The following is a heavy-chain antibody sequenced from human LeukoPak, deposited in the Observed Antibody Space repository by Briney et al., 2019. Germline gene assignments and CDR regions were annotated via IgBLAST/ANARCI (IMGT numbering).Heavy chain of an antibody. Sequence: YTSSRDGVDIARQAPGKGLDWFSAISGGSVGATYYADAVKGRFTISRDNSKTTLYLEMNSLRAEDTAVYYCAKGSSSGRPYFFDYWGQGSLVAVSS. D-gene: IGHD3-3*01. CDR3: AKGSSSGRPYFFDY. CDR1: YTSSRDG. V-gene: IGHV3-23*01. J-gene: IGHJ4*02. CDR2: ISGGSVGAT.